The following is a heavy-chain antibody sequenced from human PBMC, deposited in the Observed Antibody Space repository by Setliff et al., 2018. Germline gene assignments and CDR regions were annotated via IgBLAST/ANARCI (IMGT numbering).Heavy chain of an antibody. V-gene: IGHV4-34*01. D-gene: IGHD4-17*01. J-gene: IGHJ2*01. CDR3: ARGTKTMVINYWYFDV. CDR1: GGSFSDYW. Sequence: PSETLSLTCAVYGGSFSDYWGSWIRQLPGKGLEWIAEIHHSGRTNFHPSLKSRVAISVDPSKNQFYLNLRSVTAADTAVYFCARGTKTMVINYWYFDVWG. CDR2: IHHSGRT.